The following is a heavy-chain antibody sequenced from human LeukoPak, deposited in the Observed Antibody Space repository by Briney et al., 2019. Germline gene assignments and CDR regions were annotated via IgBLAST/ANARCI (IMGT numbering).Heavy chain of an antibody. CDR3: ARGRLPIDY. CDR1: GGSISGSSYY. V-gene: IGHV4-39*07. J-gene: IGHJ4*02. D-gene: IGHD6-25*01. CDR2: IHYSGST. Sequence: SETLSLTCTVSGGSISGSSYYWGWIRQAPGKGLEWIGSIHYSGSTYYNPSLKSRVTISVDTSKNQFSLKLTSVTAADTAVYYCARGRLPIDYWGQGTLVTVSS.